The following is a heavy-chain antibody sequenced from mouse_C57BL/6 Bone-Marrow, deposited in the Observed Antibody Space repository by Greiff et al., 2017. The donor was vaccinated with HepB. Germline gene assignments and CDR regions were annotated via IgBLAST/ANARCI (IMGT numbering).Heavy chain of an antibody. J-gene: IGHJ1*03. V-gene: IGHV6-6*01. CDR3: TRPTLRQYFDV. D-gene: IGHD2-4*01. CDR2: IRNKANNHAT. Sequence: EVQLVESGGGLVQPGGSMKLSCAASGFTFSDAWMDWVRQSPEKGLEWVAEIRNKANNHATYYAESVKGRFTISRDDSKSSVYLQMNSLRAEDTGIYYCTRPTLRQYFDVWGTGTTVTVSS. CDR1: GFTFSDAW.